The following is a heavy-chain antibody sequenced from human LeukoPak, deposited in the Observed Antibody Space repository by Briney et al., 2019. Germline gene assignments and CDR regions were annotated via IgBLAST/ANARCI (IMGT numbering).Heavy chain of an antibody. CDR3: TREHFVAMAQRKHYYYYGMDV. J-gene: IGHJ6*02. CDR1: GFTFGDYA. V-gene: IGHV3-49*04. D-gene: IGHD5-12*01. Sequence: PGGSLRLSCTASGFTFGDYAMSWVRQAPGKGLEWVGFIRSKAYGGTTEYAASVKGRFTISRDDSKSIAYLQMNSLKTEDTAVYYCTREHFVAMAQRKHYYYYGMDVWGQGTTVTVSS. CDR2: IRSKAYGGTT.